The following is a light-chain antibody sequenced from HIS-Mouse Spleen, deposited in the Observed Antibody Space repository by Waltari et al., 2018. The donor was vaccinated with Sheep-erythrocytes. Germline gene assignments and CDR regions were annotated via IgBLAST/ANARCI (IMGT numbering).Light chain of an antibody. V-gene: IGLV2-11*01. J-gene: IGLJ1*01. CDR2: DVS. Sequence: QSALTQPRSVSGSPGQSVTISCTGTSSDVGGYNYVSWYQQHPGKAPKLLISDVSKRPSGGPDRFSGSTSGNTASLTISGLQAEDEADYYCCSYAGSYNHVFATGTKVTVL. CDR1: SSDVGGYNY. CDR3: CSYAGSYNHV.